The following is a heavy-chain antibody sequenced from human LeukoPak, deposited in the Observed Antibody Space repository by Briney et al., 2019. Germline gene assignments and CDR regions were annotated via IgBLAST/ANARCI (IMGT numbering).Heavy chain of an antibody. D-gene: IGHD2-2*03. Sequence: GGSLRLSCAASGFTFISSWMTWVRQAPGKGLEWVGRIRSTPDGGATDYAAPVKGRFTISRDDSKNTLYLQMSSLRTEDTAVYYCATDLHFGYCTATSCANYWGQGTLVTISS. J-gene: IGHJ4*02. CDR3: ATDLHFGYCTATSCANY. CDR2: IRSTPDGGAT. CDR1: GFTFISSW. V-gene: IGHV3-15*01.